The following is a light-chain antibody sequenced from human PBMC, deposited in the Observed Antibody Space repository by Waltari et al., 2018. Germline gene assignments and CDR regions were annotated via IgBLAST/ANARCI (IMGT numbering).Light chain of an antibody. CDR1: QDISNY. CDR3: QQYDNLPPLT. J-gene: IGKJ4*01. V-gene: IGKV1-33*01. Sequence: DIQMTQSPSSLSASVGGRVTITCQASQDISNYLNWYQQKPGKAPKLLIYDASNLETGVPSRFSGSGSGTDFTFTISSLQPEDIATYYCQQYDNLPPLTFGGGTKVEIK. CDR2: DAS.